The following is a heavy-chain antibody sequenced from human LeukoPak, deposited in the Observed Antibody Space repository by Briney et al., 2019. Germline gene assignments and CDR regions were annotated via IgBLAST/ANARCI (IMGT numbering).Heavy chain of an antibody. CDR1: GFTFSSYG. Sequence: EPGGSLRLSCAASGFTFSSYGMHWVRQAPGKGLEWVAVISYDGSNKYYADSVKGRFTISRDNSKNTLYLQMNSLRAEDTAVYYCAKPPYCGGDCILEYFQHWGQGTLVTVSS. V-gene: IGHV3-30*18. J-gene: IGHJ1*01. D-gene: IGHD2-21*02. CDR2: ISYDGSNK. CDR3: AKPPYCGGDCILEYFQH.